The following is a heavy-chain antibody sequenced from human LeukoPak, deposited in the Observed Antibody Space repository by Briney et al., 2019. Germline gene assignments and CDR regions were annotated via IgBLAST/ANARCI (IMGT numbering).Heavy chain of an antibody. D-gene: IGHD5-18*01. J-gene: IGHJ4*02. V-gene: IGHV3-33*06. CDR2: IWYDGSIK. CDR3: AKARYSYDHYYFDF. CDR1: GFTFSSYG. Sequence: PAGSLSLSCAASGFTFSSYGMYWVRQPPGKGLERGSVIWYDGSIKYYADSVNSRFTISSDNTKNTLFLQMNSLSAADTAVYYCAKARYSYDHYYFDFWGQGTLVTVSS.